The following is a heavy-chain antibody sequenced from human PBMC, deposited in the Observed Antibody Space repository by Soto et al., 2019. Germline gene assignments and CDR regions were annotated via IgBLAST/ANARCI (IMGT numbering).Heavy chain of an antibody. D-gene: IGHD1-26*01. J-gene: IGHJ4*02. CDR2: VIPLFHTP. CDR3: AGGLGVGFDY. Sequence: QVVLVQSGPEVNKPGSSVNVSCKASGGTFNSYAIHWVRQAPGQGLEWMGGVIPLFHTPFYAQKCHDRLTVSADDSTATAYMELSGLTSGDSATYYCAGGLGVGFDYWGQGTVLAVSS. CDR1: GGTFNSYA. V-gene: IGHV1-69*01.